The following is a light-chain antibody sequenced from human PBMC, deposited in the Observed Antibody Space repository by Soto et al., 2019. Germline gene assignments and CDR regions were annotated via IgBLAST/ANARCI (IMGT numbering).Light chain of an antibody. J-gene: IGKJ4*01. CDR1: QSVSNN. CDR2: GAS. CDR3: QQYNSWPPIT. Sequence: EIVLTQSPGTLSLSPGERATLSCRASQSVSNNYLAWYQQKPGQAPRLLIYGASTRATGIPARFSGSGSGTEFTLIISSLQSEDFAVYYCQQYNSWPPITFGGGTKVDIK. V-gene: IGKV3-15*01.